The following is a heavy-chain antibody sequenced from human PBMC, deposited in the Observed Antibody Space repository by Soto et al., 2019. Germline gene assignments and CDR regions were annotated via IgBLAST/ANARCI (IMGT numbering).Heavy chain of an antibody. V-gene: IGHV4-34*01. CDR1: GGSFSCYY. CDR3: ARGRALNYYDSSGYYLLFDY. J-gene: IGHJ4*02. CDR2: INHSGST. D-gene: IGHD3-22*01. Sequence: SETLSLTCAVYGGSFSCYYWSWIRQPPGKGLEWIGEINHSGSTNYNPSLKSRVTISVDTSKNQFSLKLSSVTAADTAVYYCARGRALNYYDSSGYYLLFDYWGQGTLVTVSS.